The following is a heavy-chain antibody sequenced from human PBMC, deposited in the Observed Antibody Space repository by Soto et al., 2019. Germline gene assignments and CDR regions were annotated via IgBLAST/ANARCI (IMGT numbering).Heavy chain of an antibody. V-gene: IGHV4-39*01. CDR1: GGSISSSTYY. J-gene: IGHJ6*02. Sequence: SETLSLTCTVSGGSISSSTYYWGWMRQPPGKGLEWIASFFIGGNTYYNPSLKSRVTISVDTSKNQFSLKLSSVTAADTAVYYCARQGFGATHGLVDVWGQGTTVT. CDR2: FFIGGNT. D-gene: IGHD3-10*01. CDR3: ARQGFGATHGLVDV.